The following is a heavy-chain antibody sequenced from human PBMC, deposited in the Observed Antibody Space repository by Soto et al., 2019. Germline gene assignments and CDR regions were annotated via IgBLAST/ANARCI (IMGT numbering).Heavy chain of an antibody. V-gene: IGHV1-2*02. J-gene: IGHJ5*02. Sequence: ASVKVSCKASGYKFTAYYMHWVRQAPGQGLEWMGWINPGSGATSYAQTFQGRVTMTRDTSKNQFSLKLSSVTAADTAVYYCARRLYSSSSPWFDPWGQGTLVTVSS. CDR3: ARRLYSSSSPWFDP. CDR2: INPGSGAT. D-gene: IGHD6-6*01. CDR1: GYKFTAYY.